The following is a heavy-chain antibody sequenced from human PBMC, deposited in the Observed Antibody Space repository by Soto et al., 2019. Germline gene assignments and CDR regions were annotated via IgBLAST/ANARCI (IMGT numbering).Heavy chain of an antibody. J-gene: IGHJ4*02. CDR1: GYNFTNFG. V-gene: IGHV1-18*01. CDR2: ISAYNGNT. CDR3: ARVGTPIDY. Sequence: QVQLVQSGAEVKKPGASVKVSCKASGYNFTNFGISWVRQTPGQGVEWMGWISAYNGNTNYAQHFQGRVTMTTDPSTSTASMELRSLRSDATAVYFCARVGTPIDYRGQGTLFTVSS. D-gene: IGHD7-27*01.